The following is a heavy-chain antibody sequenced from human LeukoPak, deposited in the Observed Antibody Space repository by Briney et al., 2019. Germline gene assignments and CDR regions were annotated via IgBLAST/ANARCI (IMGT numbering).Heavy chain of an antibody. CDR3: ARGWGSLYYFDY. D-gene: IGHD7-27*01. CDR1: GGSVSSGSYY. CDR2: IYYSGST. V-gene: IGHV4-61*01. Sequence: KPSATLSLTCTVSGGSVSSGSYYWSWIRQPPGKGLEWIGYIYYSGSTNYNPSLKSRVTISVDTSKNQLSLKLSSVTAADTAVYYCARGWGSLYYFDYWGQGTLVTVSS. J-gene: IGHJ4*02.